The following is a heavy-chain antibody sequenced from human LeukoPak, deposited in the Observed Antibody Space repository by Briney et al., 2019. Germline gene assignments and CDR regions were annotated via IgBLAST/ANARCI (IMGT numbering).Heavy chain of an antibody. CDR1: GGSFSGYY. V-gene: IGHV4-34*01. D-gene: IGHD3-22*01. J-gene: IGHJ2*01. Sequence: SETLSLTCAVYGGSFSGYYWSWIRQPPGKGLEWIGEINHSGSINYSPSLKSRVTISVNTSKNQFSLKLSSVTAADTAVYYCARGRDYYDSSGYYWYFDLWGRGTLVTVSS. CDR3: ARGRDYYDSSGYYWYFDL. CDR2: INHSGSI.